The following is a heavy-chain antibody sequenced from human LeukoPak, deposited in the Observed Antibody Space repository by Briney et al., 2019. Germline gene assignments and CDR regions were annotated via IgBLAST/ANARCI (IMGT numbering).Heavy chain of an antibody. V-gene: IGHV1-18*01. D-gene: IGHD2/OR15-2a*01. CDR1: GYTFTTYG. CDR2: INTYNGNA. Sequence: ASVTVSCKASGYTFTTYGISWVRQAPGQGLEWTGWINTYNGNANSAQKFQDRVTMTRDTSTSTAYMDLRRLRSDDTAVYYCARDCNSGNCYSDSWGQGTLVTVSS. J-gene: IGHJ4*02. CDR3: ARDCNSGNCYSDS.